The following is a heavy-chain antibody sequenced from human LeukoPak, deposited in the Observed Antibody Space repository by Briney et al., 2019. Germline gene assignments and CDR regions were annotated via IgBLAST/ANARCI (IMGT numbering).Heavy chain of an antibody. D-gene: IGHD1-7*01. CDR2: ISAYNGNT. Sequence: ASVKVSCMASGYTFTSYGISWVRQAPGQGLEWMGWISAYNGNTNYAQKLQGRVTMTTDTSTSTAYMELRSLRSDDTAVYYCASLRITGTNYYFDYWGQGTLVTVSS. J-gene: IGHJ4*02. CDR1: GYTFTSYG. V-gene: IGHV1-18*01. CDR3: ASLRITGTNYYFDY.